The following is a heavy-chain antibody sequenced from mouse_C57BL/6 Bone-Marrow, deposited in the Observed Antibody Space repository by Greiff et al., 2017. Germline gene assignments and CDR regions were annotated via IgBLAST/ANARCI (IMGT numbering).Heavy chain of an antibody. V-gene: IGHV1-59*01. CDR3: ASLLSLR. D-gene: IGHD2-1*01. J-gene: IGHJ2*01. CDR1: GYTFTSYW. CDR2: IDPSDSYT. Sequence: QVQLQQPGAELVRPGTSVKLSCKASGYTFTSYWMHWVKQRPGQGLEWIGVIDPSDSYTNYNQKFKGKATLTVDTSSSTAYMQLSSLTSEDSAVYYCASLLSLRWGQGTTLTVSS.